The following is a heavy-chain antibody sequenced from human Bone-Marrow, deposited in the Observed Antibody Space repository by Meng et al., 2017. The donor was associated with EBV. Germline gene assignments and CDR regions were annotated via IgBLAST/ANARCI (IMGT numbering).Heavy chain of an antibody. Sequence: VQCVRSGADVTEPGSSAKSSCKTSGGTFSSDAISWVRQAPGQGLVWLGGLIPMSGAPYYAQNFQGRVTITEDESTSTHYMELSNLRSEDTAMYYCASESGRGFTPDYWGQGTLVTVSS. D-gene: IGHD3-10*01. CDR3: ASESGRGFTPDY. CDR1: GGTFSSDA. V-gene: IGHV1-69*01. J-gene: IGHJ4*02. CDR2: LIPMSGAP.